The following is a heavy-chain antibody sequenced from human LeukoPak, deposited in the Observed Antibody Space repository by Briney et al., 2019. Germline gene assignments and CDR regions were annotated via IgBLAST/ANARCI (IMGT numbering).Heavy chain of an antibody. V-gene: IGHV3-23*01. Sequence: AGGSLRLSCAVSGLTFNNYAMSWVRQAPGKGLEWVSGISGRGASKYYADSVKGRFTISRDTSKNTLYLQMNSLRAEDTAVYYCAKGVVVAPDVTPFDYWGQGTLVTVSS. D-gene: IGHD2-2*01. J-gene: IGHJ4*02. CDR2: ISGRGASK. CDR3: AKGVVVAPDVTPFDY. CDR1: GLTFNNYA.